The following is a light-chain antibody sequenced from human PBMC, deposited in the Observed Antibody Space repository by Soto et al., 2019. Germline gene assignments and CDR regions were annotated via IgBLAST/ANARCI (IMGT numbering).Light chain of an antibody. CDR3: QQYDNYSGT. V-gene: IGKV1-5*01. J-gene: IGKJ1*01. CDR1: QSISNW. CDR2: SAS. Sequence: DIQMTQSPSTLSASLGDRVTITCRASQSISNWLAWYQQKPGKAPKILIYSASTLATGVPARFSGSGSGTEFTLTISSLQPDDVATYYCQQYDNYSGTLGQGTKVDIK.